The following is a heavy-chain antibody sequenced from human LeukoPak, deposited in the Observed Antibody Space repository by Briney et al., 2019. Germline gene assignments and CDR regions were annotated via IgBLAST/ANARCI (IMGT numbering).Heavy chain of an antibody. J-gene: IGHJ4*02. CDR2: INQDGTEQ. Sequence: GGSLRLSCAASGFTFSSHWMSWVRQAPGKGLEWVANINQDGTEQYYVDSVKGRFTISRDNAKNSLYLQMNSLRAEDTALYYCAKDRSGHQTRVIDYWGQGTLVTVSS. CDR3: AKDRSGHQTRVIDY. CDR1: GFTFSSHW. V-gene: IGHV3-7*03.